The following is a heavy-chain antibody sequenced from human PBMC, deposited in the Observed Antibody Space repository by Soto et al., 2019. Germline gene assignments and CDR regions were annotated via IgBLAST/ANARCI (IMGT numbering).Heavy chain of an antibody. J-gene: IGHJ6*02. D-gene: IGHD6-13*01. Sequence: ASVKVSCKASGYTFTGYYMHWVRQAPGQGLEWMGWINPNSGGTNYAQKFQGWVTMTRDTSISTAYMELSRLRSDDTAVYYCARIGEDNSGSWSYYYYGMDVWGQGTTVTVSS. CDR3: ARIGEDNSGSWSYYYYGMDV. V-gene: IGHV1-2*04. CDR2: INPNSGGT. CDR1: GYTFTGYY.